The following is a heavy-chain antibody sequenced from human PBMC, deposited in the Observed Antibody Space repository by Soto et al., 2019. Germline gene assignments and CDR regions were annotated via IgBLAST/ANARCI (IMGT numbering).Heavy chain of an antibody. Sequence: PSETLSLTCSVSGDSISGFHWGWIRQTPGKGLEWLGYVYYSERTFFNSSLSSRVTISVDTSKNELSLRLRSVTSADTAVYFCARASFPNAPYVVWGHGTLGTVSS. CDR3: ARASFPNAPYVV. CDR1: GDSISGFH. V-gene: IGHV4-59*01. CDR2: VYYSERT. D-gene: IGHD2-21*01. J-gene: IGHJ4*01.